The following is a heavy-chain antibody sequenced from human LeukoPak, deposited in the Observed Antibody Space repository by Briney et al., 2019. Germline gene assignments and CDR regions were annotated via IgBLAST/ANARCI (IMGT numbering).Heavy chain of an antibody. J-gene: IGHJ5*01. Sequence: GGSLRLSCAASGFTFDDYAMHWVRHAPGEGLEWVSFISGDGSNNKYAESVKGRFSISRDHSKNSLYLQMKILRTEDTALYYCPKALSTIAGFDSWGQGTLVTVSP. CDR1: GFTFDDYA. V-gene: IGHV3-43*02. CDR3: PKALSTIAGFDS. D-gene: IGHD2-21*01. CDR2: ISGDGSNN.